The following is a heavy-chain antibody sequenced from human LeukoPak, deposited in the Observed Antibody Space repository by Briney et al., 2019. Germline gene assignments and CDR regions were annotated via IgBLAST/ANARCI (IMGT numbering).Heavy chain of an antibody. J-gene: IGHJ4*02. CDR2: IYYSGST. Sequence: SETLSLTCTVSGGSISSSRYYWGWIRQPPGKGLEWIGTIYYSGSTYYNPSLKSRVTISVGTSKNQFSLKLSSVTAADTAVYYCAESSRWLQDLDYWGQGILVTVSS. CDR1: GGSISSSRYY. D-gene: IGHD5-24*01. CDR3: AESSRWLQDLDY. V-gene: IGHV4-39*01.